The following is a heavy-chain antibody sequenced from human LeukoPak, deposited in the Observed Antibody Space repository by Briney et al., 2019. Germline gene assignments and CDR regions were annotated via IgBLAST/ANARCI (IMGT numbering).Heavy chain of an antibody. CDR3: ARIGLLSYYYYMDV. V-gene: IGHV4-39*07. CDR1: GDSIRTSKYY. J-gene: IGHJ6*03. CDR2: IYNSGNT. Sequence: SETLSLTCTVSGDSIRTSKYYWGWIRQPPGKGLEWIGSIYNSGNTNYNPSLKSRVTISIDTSKNQFSLKLSSVTAADTAVYYCARIGLLSYYYYMDVWGKGTTVTISS.